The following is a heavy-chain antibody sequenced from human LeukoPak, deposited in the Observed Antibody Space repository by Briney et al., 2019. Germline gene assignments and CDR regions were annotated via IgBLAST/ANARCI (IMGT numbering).Heavy chain of an antibody. D-gene: IGHD1-26*01. J-gene: IGHJ6*02. V-gene: IGHV3-64*01. CDR2: ISSNGGST. CDR3: ARGPTSGSYYYYGMDV. CDR1: GFTFSSYA. Sequence: GGSLRLSCAASGFTFSSYAMHWVRQAPGKGLEYVSAISSNGGSTYYANSVKGRFTISRDNSKNTLYLQMGSLRAEDMAVYYCARGPTSGSYYYYGMDVWGQGTTVTVSS.